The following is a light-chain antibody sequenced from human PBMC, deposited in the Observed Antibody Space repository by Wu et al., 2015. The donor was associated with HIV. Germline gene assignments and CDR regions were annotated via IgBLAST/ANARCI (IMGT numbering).Light chain of an antibody. V-gene: IGKV1-27*01. CDR2: AAS. CDR1: QGISNF. J-gene: IGKJ1*01. Sequence: DIQMTQSPSSLSASVGDRVTITCRASQGISNFLAWYQQKPGKPPKVLIYAASTLQSGVPSRFSGSGSGTEFHSHHQQPAAEDVATYYCQKYNTAPWTFGQGTKVEMK. CDR3: QKYNTAPWT.